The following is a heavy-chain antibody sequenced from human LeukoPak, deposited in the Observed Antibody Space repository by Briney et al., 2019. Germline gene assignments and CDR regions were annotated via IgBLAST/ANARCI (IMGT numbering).Heavy chain of an antibody. Sequence: SETLSLTCTVSGGSISSSSYYWGWIRQPPGKGLEWIGSIYYSGSTYYNPSLKSRVTISVDTSKNQFSLKLSSVTAADTAVYYCARGEWEPLAAAAFDIWGQGTMVTVSS. CDR3: ARGEWEPLAAAAFDI. V-gene: IGHV4-39*01. CDR1: GGSISSSSYY. J-gene: IGHJ3*02. D-gene: IGHD1-26*01. CDR2: IYYSGST.